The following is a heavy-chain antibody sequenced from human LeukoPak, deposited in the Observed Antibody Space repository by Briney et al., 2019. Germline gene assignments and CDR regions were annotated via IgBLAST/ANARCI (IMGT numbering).Heavy chain of an antibody. Sequence: GALRLSCTASGFTFGDYAMSWVHQAPGKGLEWGGFIRSKAYGGTTEYAASVKGRFTISRDDSKSIAYLQMNSLKTEDTAVYYCTRDPGYMITFGGVIANSYYYYYGMDVWGQGTTVTVSS. CDR1: GFTFGDYA. J-gene: IGHJ6*02. CDR2: IRSKAYGGTT. V-gene: IGHV3-49*04. CDR3: TRDPGYMITFGGVIANSYYYYYGMDV. D-gene: IGHD3-16*02.